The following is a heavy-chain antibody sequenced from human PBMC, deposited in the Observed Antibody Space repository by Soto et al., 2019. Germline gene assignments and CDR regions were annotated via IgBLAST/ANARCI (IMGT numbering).Heavy chain of an antibody. CDR2: ISAYNGNT. D-gene: IGHD2-15*01. Sequence: ASVKVSCKASGYTFTSYCISWVRQAPGQGLEWMGWISAYNGNTNYAQKLQGRVTMTTDTSTSTAYMELRSLRSDDTAVYYCAREDRCSGGSCYSFNWFDPWGQGTLVTVSS. CDR3: AREDRCSGGSCYSFNWFDP. J-gene: IGHJ5*02. CDR1: GYTFTSYC. V-gene: IGHV1-18*01.